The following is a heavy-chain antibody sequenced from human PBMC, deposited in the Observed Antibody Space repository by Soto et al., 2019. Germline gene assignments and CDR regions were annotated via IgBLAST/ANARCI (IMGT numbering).Heavy chain of an antibody. V-gene: IGHV3-20*04. CDR2: INRHGDST. CDR3: ARDHRWGDEYVDYGDS. D-gene: IGHD4-17*01. CDR1: GFGFDEYG. J-gene: IGHJ4*02. Sequence: EVYLVESGGGVVRPGGSLRLSCAASGFGFDEYGMSWVRQGPGKGLEWVSGINRHGDSTGYADSVKGRFTISRDNAKNSLYLEMNGLRAEDTAFYYCARDHRWGDEYVDYGDSWGQGTLVTVSS.